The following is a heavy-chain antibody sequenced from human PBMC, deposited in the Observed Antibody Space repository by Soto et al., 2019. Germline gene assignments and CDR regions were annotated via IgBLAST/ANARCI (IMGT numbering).Heavy chain of an antibody. CDR3: ARDNGGTLVNGSGMDV. V-gene: IGHV4-31*03. Sequence: QVQLQASGPGLVQPSQTLSLRCTVPGGSISSHEHYWTWIRQYPDKGLEWIGAMHYSGSTDYNPSLKSRVIMSVDRSMNQFSLQMTSVTAADTAVYYCARDNGGTLVNGSGMDVWGQGATVTVSS. D-gene: IGHD1-26*01. J-gene: IGHJ6*02. CDR2: MHYSGST. CDR1: GGSISSHEHY.